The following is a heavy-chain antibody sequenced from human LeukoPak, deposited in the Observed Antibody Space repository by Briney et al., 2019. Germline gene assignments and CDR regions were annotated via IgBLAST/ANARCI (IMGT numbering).Heavy chain of an antibody. J-gene: IGHJ5*02. CDR1: GGSFSGYC. Sequence: SETLSLTCAVYGGSFSGYCWSWIRQPPGKGLEWIGEINHSGSTNYNPSLKSRVTISVDTSKNQFSLKLSSVTAADTAVYYCARGRGYSYGYGLSWSDPWGQGTLVTVSS. CDR3: ARGRGYSYGYGLSWSDP. D-gene: IGHD5-18*01. CDR2: INHSGST. V-gene: IGHV4-34*01.